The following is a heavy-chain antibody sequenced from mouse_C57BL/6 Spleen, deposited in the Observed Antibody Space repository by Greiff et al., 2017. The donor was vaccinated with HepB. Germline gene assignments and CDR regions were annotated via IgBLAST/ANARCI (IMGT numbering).Heavy chain of an antibody. D-gene: IGHD1-1*01. V-gene: IGHV1-61*01. CDR3: ARLRDYYGSSSWYFGV. J-gene: IGHJ1*03. Sequence: QVQLQQPGAELVRPGSSVKLSCKASGYTFTSYWMDWVKQRPGQGLEWIGNIYPSDSETHYNQKFKDKATLTVDKSSSTAYMQLSSLTSEDSAVYYCARLRDYYGSSSWYFGVWGTGTTVTVSS. CDR2: IYPSDSET. CDR1: GYTFTSYW.